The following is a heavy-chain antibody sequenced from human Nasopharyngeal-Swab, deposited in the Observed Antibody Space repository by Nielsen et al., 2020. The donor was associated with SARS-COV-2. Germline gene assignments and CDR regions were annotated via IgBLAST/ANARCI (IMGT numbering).Heavy chain of an antibody. Sequence: VRQAPGKGLEWVAVISYDGSNKYYADPVKGRFTISRDNSKNTLYLQMNSLRAEDTAVYYCAREAGGVPAAIEGGYYYGMDVWGQGTTVTVSS. V-gene: IGHV3-30*04. D-gene: IGHD2-2*01. J-gene: IGHJ6*02. CDR2: ISYDGSNK. CDR3: AREAGGVPAAIEGGYYYGMDV.